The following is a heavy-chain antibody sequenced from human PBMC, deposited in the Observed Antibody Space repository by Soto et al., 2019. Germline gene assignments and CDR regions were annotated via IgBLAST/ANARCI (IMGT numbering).Heavy chain of an antibody. V-gene: IGHV3-23*01. CDR3: APRDSRPPYGMDV. D-gene: IGHD6-13*01. CDR2: ISGSGGST. Sequence: EVQLLESGGGLVQPGGSLRLSCAASGFTFSSYAMSWVRQAPGKGLEWVSAISGSGGSTYYADSVKGRFTISRDNSKNTRYLQMNSLRAEDTAVYYCAPRDSRPPYGMDVWGQGTTVTVSS. CDR1: GFTFSSYA. J-gene: IGHJ6*02.